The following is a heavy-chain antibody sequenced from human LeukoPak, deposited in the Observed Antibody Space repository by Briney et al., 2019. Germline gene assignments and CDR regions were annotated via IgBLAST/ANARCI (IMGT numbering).Heavy chain of an antibody. CDR2: INTNTGNP. CDR1: GYIFTSYV. V-gene: IGHV7-4-1*02. Sequence: ASVKVSCKASGYIFTSYVLHWVRQAPGQGLEWMGWINTNTGNPTYAQGSTGRFVFSLDTSVSTAYLQISSLKADDTAMYYCARXXXXTHGYQTRWGQGTLVTVSS. J-gene: IGHJ4*02. CDR3: ARXXXXTHGYQTR. D-gene: IGHD3-22*01.